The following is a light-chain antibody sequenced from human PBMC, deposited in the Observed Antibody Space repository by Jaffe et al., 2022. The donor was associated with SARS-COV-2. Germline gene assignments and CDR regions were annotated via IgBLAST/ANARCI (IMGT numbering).Light chain of an antibody. Sequence: IQMTQSPSSLSASVGDRVTITCRASQSVSISLNWYQQKPGQAPKLLIFGASSLPIGVPSRFSGSGSGTDFTLTVTGLQPEDFATYYCQQTSSAPAMYTFGQGTILEIK. J-gene: IGKJ2*01. CDR2: GAS. CDR3: QQTSSAPAMYT. V-gene: IGKV1-39*01. CDR1: QSVSIS.